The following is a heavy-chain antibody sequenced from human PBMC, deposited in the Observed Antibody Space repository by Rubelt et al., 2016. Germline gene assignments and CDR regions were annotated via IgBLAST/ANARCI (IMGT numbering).Heavy chain of an antibody. CDR2: IYYSGSS. D-gene: IGHD6-13*01. J-gene: IGHJ4*02. CDR3: ARQTLYSSSWFDY. Sequence: QLQLQESGPGLVKPSETLSLTCTVSGGSISSNSYYWGWIRQPPGKGLEWIGTIYYSGSSYYNPSPRSSVTISLDTSEIQFSLKLTSVTAADTAVYYCARQTLYSSSWFDYWGQGTLVTVSS. CDR1: GGSISSNSYY. V-gene: IGHV4-39*07.